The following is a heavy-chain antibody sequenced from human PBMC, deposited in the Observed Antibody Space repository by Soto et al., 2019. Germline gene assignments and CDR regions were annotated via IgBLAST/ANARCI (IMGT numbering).Heavy chain of an antibody. Sequence: QVQLVQPGAAVKKPGASVKFSCKASGYIFTNFYIHWVRQAPGQGLEWIGIINPNGGSTNYAQNFQGRVTMTRATSTSTVYMDLSSLRSEDTAVYYCTRGLASGDYWGQGTLITVSS. CDR2: INPNGGST. CDR1: GYIFTNFY. V-gene: IGHV1-46*03. J-gene: IGHJ4*02. CDR3: TRGLASGDY. D-gene: IGHD6-6*01.